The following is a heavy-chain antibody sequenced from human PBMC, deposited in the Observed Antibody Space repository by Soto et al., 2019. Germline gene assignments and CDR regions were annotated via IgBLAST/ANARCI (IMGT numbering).Heavy chain of an antibody. V-gene: IGHV3-30-3*01. J-gene: IGHJ4*02. CDR3: ARDHQDVLVVVAATTLDY. CDR1: GFTFSSYA. Sequence: QVQLVESGGGVVQPGRALRRSCAASGFTFSSYAMHWVRQAPGKGLEWVAVISYDGSNKYYADSVKGRFTISRDNSKNTLYLQMNRLRAEDTAVYYCARDHQDVLVVVAATTLDYWGQGTLVTVSS. D-gene: IGHD2-15*01. CDR2: ISYDGSNK.